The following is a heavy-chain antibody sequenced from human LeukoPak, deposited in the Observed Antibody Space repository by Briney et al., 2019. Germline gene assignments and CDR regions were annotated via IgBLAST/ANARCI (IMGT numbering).Heavy chain of an antibody. CDR3: ARVAYSSSWGVARPDAFDI. D-gene: IGHD6-13*01. V-gene: IGHV4-39*07. J-gene: IGHJ3*02. CDR1: GGSISTTSYY. CDR2: IFYSGST. Sequence: PSQTLSLTCAVSGGSISTTSYYWGWIRQPPGKGLEWIGSIFYSGSTYYNPSLKSRVTVSLDTSKNQVSLKLSSVTVADTAVYYCARVAYSSSWGVARPDAFDIWGQGTMVTVSS.